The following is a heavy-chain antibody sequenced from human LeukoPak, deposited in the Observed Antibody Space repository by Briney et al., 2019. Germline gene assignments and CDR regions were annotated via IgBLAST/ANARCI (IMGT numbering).Heavy chain of an antibody. D-gene: IGHD3-10*01. CDR1: GGTFSSYA. Sequence: SVKVSCKASGGTFSSYAISWVRQAPGQGLEWMGGIIPIFGTANYAQKFQGRVTITADESTSTAYMELSSLRSDDTAVYYCARDRDGSGSYGYWGQGTLVTVSS. CDR2: IIPIFGTA. V-gene: IGHV1-69*01. CDR3: ARDRDGSGSYGY. J-gene: IGHJ4*02.